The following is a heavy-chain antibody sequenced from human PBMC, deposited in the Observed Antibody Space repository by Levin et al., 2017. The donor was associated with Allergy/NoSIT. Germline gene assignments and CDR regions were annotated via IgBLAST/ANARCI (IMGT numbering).Heavy chain of an antibody. V-gene: IGHV3-48*02. Sequence: CSSYGQNGVRQDPGKGLEWVSYISSSSSTIYYADSVKGRFTISRDNAKNSLYLQMNSLRDEDTAVYYCARDEYSSGWYFDYWGQGTLVTVSS. CDR3: ARDEYSSGWYFDY. CDR1: CSSYG. CDR2: ISSSSSTI. J-gene: IGHJ4*02. D-gene: IGHD6-19*01.